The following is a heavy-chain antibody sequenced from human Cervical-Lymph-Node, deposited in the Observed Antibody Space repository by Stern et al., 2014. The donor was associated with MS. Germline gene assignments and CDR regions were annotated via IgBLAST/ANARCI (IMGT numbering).Heavy chain of an antibody. CDR3: ARDFYSSSSHYYGMDV. Sequence: VQLVESGGGVVQPGRSLRLSCAASGFPFRSYGMHWVRQAPGKGLEWVAVIWYDGSNKYYADSVKGRFTISRDNSKNTLYLQMNSLRAEDTAVYYCARDFYSSSSHYYGMDVWGQGTTGTVSS. V-gene: IGHV3-33*01. CDR1: GFPFRSYG. D-gene: IGHD6-13*01. CDR2: IWYDGSNK. J-gene: IGHJ6*02.